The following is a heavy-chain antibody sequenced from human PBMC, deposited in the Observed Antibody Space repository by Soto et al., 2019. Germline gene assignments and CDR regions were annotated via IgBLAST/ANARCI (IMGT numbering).Heavy chain of an antibody. J-gene: IGHJ6*02. V-gene: IGHV4-38-2*02. CDR2: IYHSGST. D-gene: IGHD4-17*01. CDR1: GYSISSGYY. CDR3: ARDRALMTTWDYYYYGMDV. Sequence: SETLSLTCAVSGYSISSGYYWGWIRQPPGKGLEWIGSIYHSGSTYYNPSLKSRVTMSVDTSKNQFSLKLSSVTAADTAVYYCARDRALMTTWDYYYYGMDVWGQGTTVTVSS.